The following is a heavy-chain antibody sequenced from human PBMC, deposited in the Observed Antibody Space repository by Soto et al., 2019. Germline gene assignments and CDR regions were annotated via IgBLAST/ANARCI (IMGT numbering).Heavy chain of an antibody. Sequence: GRPMRLSCEASIFTVIMYSMTSVRQAAGKGLGWVARIPQEGSDGHFVDSVKGRFTISRDNAKTSVYRQMNSLRDEDTAVFYCARDQLILPAHDYFYGPDVWGQGAKVTVSS. CDR2: IPQEGSDG. J-gene: IGHJ6*02. D-gene: IGHD2-21*02. V-gene: IGHV3-7*03. CDR3: ARDQLILPAHDYFYGPDV. CDR1: IFTVIMYS.